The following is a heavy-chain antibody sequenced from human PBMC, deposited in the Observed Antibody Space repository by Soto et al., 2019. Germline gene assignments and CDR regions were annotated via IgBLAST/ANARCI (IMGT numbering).Heavy chain of an antibody. J-gene: IGHJ3*02. CDR2: IIPILGIA. D-gene: IGHD3-22*01. CDR3: ARLKYYYDSPDAFDI. V-gene: IGHV1-69*02. Sequence: QVQLVQSGAEVKKPGSSVKVSCKASGGTFSSYTISWVRQAPGQGLEWMGRIIPILGIANYAQKFQGRVTIXXDXSXITAYMELSSLRSEDTAVYYCARLKYYYDSPDAFDIWGQGTMVTVSS. CDR1: GGTFSSYT.